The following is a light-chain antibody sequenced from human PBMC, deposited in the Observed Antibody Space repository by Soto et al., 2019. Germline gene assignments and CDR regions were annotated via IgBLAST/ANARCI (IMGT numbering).Light chain of an antibody. V-gene: IGKV1-5*01. CDR1: QTMSSW. Sequence: DIQMTQSPSTLSASVGDRVTITCRASQTMSSWLAWYQQKPGKAPELMIYDASTLESGVPSRFSGSVSGTEFSLTIRSLQPEDCAVYYCQQRYDWPRTFGGGTKVDIK. CDR3: QQRYDWPRT. J-gene: IGKJ4*02. CDR2: DAS.